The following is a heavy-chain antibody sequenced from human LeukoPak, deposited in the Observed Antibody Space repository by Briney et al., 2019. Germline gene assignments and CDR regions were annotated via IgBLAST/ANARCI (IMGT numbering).Heavy chain of an antibody. CDR1: GVSTSSGY. D-gene: IGHD3-10*01. CDR2: ISTSLPT. J-gene: IGHJ5*02. V-gene: IGHV4-4*07. CDR3: ARGYGSGSYST. Sequence: PSETLSLTCTVSGVSTSSGYWSWIRQPAGKGLEWMGCISTSLPTYYNPSLKSRVAMSLDTSENHFSLRLNSVTAADTAVYYCARGYGSGSYSTWGQGTLVTVSS.